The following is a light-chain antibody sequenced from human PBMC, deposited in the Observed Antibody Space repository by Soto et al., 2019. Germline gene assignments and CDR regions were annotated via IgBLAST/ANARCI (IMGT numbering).Light chain of an antibody. Sequence: QSVLTQPASVSGSPGQSITISCTGTSSDVGGYNYVSWYQQHPGKAPKLMIYDVSNRPSGVSNRFSGSKSGNTASLTISGLQAEDVADYYCSSYTSSSFLPFGTGTKVTVL. CDR3: SSYTSSSFLP. J-gene: IGLJ1*01. CDR1: SSDVGGYNY. V-gene: IGLV2-14*01. CDR2: DVS.